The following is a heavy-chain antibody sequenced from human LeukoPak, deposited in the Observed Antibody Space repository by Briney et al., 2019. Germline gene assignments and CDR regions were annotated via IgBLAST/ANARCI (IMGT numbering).Heavy chain of an antibody. CDR1: GGSISSYY. CDR3: ARAYSSSWYDF. D-gene: IGHD6-13*01. J-gene: IGHJ5*01. V-gene: IGHV4-59*01. Sequence: SETLSLTCTVSGGSISSYYWSWIRQPPGKGLEWIGYIYYSGSTNYNPSLKSRVTISVDTSKNQFSLKLSSVTAADTAVYYCARAYSSSWYDFWGQGTLVTVSS. CDR2: IYYSGST.